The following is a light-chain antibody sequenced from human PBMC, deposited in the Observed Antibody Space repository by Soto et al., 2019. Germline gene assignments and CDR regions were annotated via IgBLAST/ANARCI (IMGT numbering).Light chain of an antibody. CDR1: QSVSSSY. V-gene: IGKV3-20*01. CDR3: QQYGSSPDS. CDR2: GAS. J-gene: IGKJ2*01. Sequence: EMVLTQSPGTLSLSPGERATLSCRASQSVSSSYLAWYQQKPGQAPRLLIYGASSRATGIPDRFSGSGSGTDFTLTISRLEPEDCAGYYCQQYGSSPDSFGEGTKLEIK.